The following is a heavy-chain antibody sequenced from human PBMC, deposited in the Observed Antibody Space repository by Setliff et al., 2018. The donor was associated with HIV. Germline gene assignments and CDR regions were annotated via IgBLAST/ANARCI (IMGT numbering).Heavy chain of an antibody. V-gene: IGHV3-21*04. D-gene: IGHD5-18*01. CDR1: GFTFSSYS. J-gene: IGHJ4*01. Sequence: GGSLRLSCAVSGFTFSSYSMNWVRQAPGKGLEWVSSISRNSEEISYADSVKGRFTISRDNAKNSLYLQMNSLKPEDMALYYCARVNVDTTGVFGPLDYWGQGTLVTVSS. CDR2: ISRNSEEI. CDR3: ARVNVDTTGVFGPLDY.